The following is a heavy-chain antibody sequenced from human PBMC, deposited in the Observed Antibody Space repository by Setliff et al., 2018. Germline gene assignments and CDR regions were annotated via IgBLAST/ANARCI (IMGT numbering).Heavy chain of an antibody. V-gene: IGHV3-64*02. CDR1: GFTFSNYA. CDR3: ARAAYSTRWYGYYDFMDV. Sequence: GGSPRLSCAASGFTFSNYAMHWVRPAPGKGLEYVSAISINGSSTYYADSVKGRFTISRDNSKNTLYLQMGSLRAEDMAVYYCARAAYSTRWYGYYDFMDVWGKGTTVTVSS. J-gene: IGHJ6*03. D-gene: IGHD6-13*01. CDR2: ISINGSST.